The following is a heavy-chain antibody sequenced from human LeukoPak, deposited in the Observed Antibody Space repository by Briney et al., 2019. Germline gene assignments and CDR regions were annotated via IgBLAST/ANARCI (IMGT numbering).Heavy chain of an antibody. V-gene: IGHV3-23*01. CDR3: AKDQPYYDFWSGYSPDYYYGMDV. D-gene: IGHD3-3*01. Sequence: LSGGSLRLSCAGSGFTFDIYAIHWVRQAPGTGLEWVAGIGGGGDDILYAESAKGRFTISRDNSGNTLYLQMNSLRAEDTAVYYCAKDQPYYDFWSGYSPDYYYGMDVWGQGTTVTVSS. J-gene: IGHJ6*02. CDR1: GFTFDIYA. CDR2: IGGGGDDI.